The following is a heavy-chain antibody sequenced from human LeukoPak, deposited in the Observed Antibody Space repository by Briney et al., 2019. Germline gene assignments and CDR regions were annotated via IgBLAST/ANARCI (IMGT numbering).Heavy chain of an antibody. CDR1: GFMFSSYW. V-gene: IGHV3-74*01. D-gene: IGHD2-21*02. CDR3: TREVVLTAISVLDY. Sequence: GGSLILSCAASGFMFSSYWIHWVRQVPGKGLVWVSRINSDGSSTIYADSVKGRFTISRDNAENTVYLQMNSLRAEDTAVYYCTREVVLTAISVLDYWGQGTPVTVSS. CDR2: INSDGSST. J-gene: IGHJ4*02.